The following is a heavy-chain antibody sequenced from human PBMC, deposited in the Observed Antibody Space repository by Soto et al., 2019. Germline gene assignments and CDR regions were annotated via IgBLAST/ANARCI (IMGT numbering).Heavy chain of an antibody. CDR2: IRSKGHNYAT. D-gene: IGHD2-21*02. CDR1: GFAFSGSA. Sequence: EVQLVESGGGLVQPGGSLKLSCAASGFAFSGSAMYWVRQASGKGPEWVGRIRSKGHNYATEYAASVKGRFTISRDDSKNTAYLQMNSLQTEDTAVYYCAKAHIVLVTAWVLDYWGQGTLVTVSS. J-gene: IGHJ4*02. CDR3: AKAHIVLVTAWVLDY. V-gene: IGHV3-73*02.